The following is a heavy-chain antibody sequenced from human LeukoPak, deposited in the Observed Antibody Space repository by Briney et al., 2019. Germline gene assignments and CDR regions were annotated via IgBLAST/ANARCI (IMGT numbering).Heavy chain of an antibody. CDR2: IRYDGSNK. V-gene: IGHV3-30*02. Sequence: GGSLRLSCAASGSTFSSYGMHWVRQAPGKGLEWVAFIRYDGSNKYYADSVKGRFTISRDNSKNTLYLQMNSLRAEDTAVYYCAKAQYCSSTSCYYYYYYYMDVWGKGTTVTVSS. D-gene: IGHD2-2*01. J-gene: IGHJ6*03. CDR1: GSTFSSYG. CDR3: AKAQYCSSTSCYYYYYYYMDV.